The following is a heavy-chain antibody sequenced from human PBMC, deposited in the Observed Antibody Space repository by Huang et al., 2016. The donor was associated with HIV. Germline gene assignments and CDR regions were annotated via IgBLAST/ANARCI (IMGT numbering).Heavy chain of an antibody. Sequence: QVQLQESGPGLMKPSQTLSLTCTVSGGSINSGSFYWSWIRQSAGKGLEWIGHIYSSGSTNYNPSLKSRVSISGDTSKKQFSLKRTAVTAADTALYCCARTNGWPNSDNHDSFDVWGQGTMVIVSS. CDR2: IYSSGST. V-gene: IGHV4-61*09. CDR1: GGSINSGSFY. D-gene: IGHD2-8*01. CDR3: ARTNGWPNSDNHDSFDV. J-gene: IGHJ3*01.